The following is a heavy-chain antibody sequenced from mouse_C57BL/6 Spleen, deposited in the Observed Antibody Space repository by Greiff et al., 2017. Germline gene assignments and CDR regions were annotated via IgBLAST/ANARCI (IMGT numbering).Heavy chain of an antibody. D-gene: IGHD2-5*01. CDR1: GFSLTSYG. Sequence: VQLQQSGPGLVQPSQSLSITCTVSGFSLTSYGVHWVRQSPGKGLEWLGVIWSGGSTDYNAAFISRLSISKDNSKSQVFCKMNSLQADDTAIYYCARRRDSNYEYAMDYWGQGTSVTVSS. V-gene: IGHV2-2*01. J-gene: IGHJ4*01. CDR2: IWSGGST. CDR3: ARRRDSNYEYAMDY.